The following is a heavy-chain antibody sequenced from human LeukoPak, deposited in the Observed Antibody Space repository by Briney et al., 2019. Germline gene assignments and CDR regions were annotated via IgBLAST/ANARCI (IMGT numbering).Heavy chain of an antibody. CDR2: INHSGST. J-gene: IGHJ4*02. CDR3: ARVGKSWFGELVY. Sequence: ASETLSLTCALYGGSFSGYYWSWIRQPPGKGLEWIGEINHSGSTNYNPSLKSRVTISVDTSKNQFSLKLSSVTAADTAVYYCARVGKSWFGELVYWGQGTLVTVSS. V-gene: IGHV4-34*01. D-gene: IGHD3-10*01. CDR1: GGSFSGYY.